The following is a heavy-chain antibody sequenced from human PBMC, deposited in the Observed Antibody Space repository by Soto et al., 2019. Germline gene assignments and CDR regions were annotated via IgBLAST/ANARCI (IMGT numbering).Heavy chain of an antibody. Sequence: GGSLRLSCAASGFTFNSYAMSWVRQAPGKGLEWVSAISGSGGSTYYADSVKGRFTISRDNSKNTLYLQMNSLRAEDTAVYYCAKLPHIVVVPAVLFDPWGQGTLVTVSS. CDR3: AKLPHIVVVPAVLFDP. J-gene: IGHJ5*02. CDR2: ISGSGGST. D-gene: IGHD2-2*01. V-gene: IGHV3-23*01. CDR1: GFTFNSYA.